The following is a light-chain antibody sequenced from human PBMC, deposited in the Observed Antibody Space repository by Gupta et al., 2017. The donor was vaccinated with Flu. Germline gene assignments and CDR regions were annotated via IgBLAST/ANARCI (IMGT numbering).Light chain of an antibody. CDR1: QSISTW. CDR3: QQYNTSSRYS. V-gene: IGKV1-5*03. Sequence: CTLAASVGDRVTITCRASQSISTWLAWYQQKPGKGPRLLIYKASNLESGVPSRFSGSGSGTEFTLTISSLQPDDFAIYYCQQYNTSSRYSFGQGTKLEIK. J-gene: IGKJ2*03. CDR2: KAS.